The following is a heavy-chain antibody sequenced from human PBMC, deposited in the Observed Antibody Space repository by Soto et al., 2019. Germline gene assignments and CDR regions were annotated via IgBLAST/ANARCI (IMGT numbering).Heavy chain of an antibody. D-gene: IGHD3-3*02. CDR1: GDSIISSDFY. Sequence: SETLSLTCTVSGDSIISSDFYWGWVRQPPGKGLEWIGSIFYLGSSYYNPSLESRVTMSVDTSKNQFSLRLRSVTAADTALYFCARHSLALRKNNWFDPWGQGIMVTVSS. CDR2: IFYLGSS. V-gene: IGHV4-39*01. J-gene: IGHJ5*02. CDR3: ARHSLALRKNNWFDP.